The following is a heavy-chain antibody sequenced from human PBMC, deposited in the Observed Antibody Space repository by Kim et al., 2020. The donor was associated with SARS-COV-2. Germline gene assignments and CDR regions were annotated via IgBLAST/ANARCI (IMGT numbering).Heavy chain of an antibody. CDR3: ARDYGGYLGY. CDR1: GFTFSSYG. CDR2: ISYDGSNK. J-gene: IGHJ4*02. D-gene: IGHD5-12*01. Sequence: GGSLRLSCAASGFTFSSYGMHWVRQAPGKGLEWVALISYDGSNKYYADSVKGRFTISRDNSKNTLYLQMNSLRAEDTAVYYCARDYGGYLGYCGQGTLVTVSS. V-gene: IGHV3-33*05.